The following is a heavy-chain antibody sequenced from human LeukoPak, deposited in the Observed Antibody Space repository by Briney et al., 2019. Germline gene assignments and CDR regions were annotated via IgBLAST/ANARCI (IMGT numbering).Heavy chain of an antibody. CDR2: INPNSGGT. CDR3: AREDSGYLYYFDY. J-gene: IGHJ4*02. D-gene: IGHD5-12*01. V-gene: IGHV1-2*02. Sequence: ASVTVSCKASGYTFTGYYMHWVRQAPGQGLEWMGWINPNSGGTNYAQKFQGRVTMTRDTSISTAYMELSRLRSDDTAVYYCAREDSGYLYYFDYWGQGTLVTVSS. CDR1: GYTFTGYY.